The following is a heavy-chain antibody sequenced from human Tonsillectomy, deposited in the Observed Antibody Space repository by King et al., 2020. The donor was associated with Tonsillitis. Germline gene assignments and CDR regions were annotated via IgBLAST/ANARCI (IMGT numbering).Heavy chain of an antibody. V-gene: IGHV5-51*01. CDR3: ARPRIAVAGPYYFDY. Sequence: LVQSGAEVKKPGESLKISCKGSGYSFSRNWIGWVRQMPGKGLEWMGIIYPGDSETRYNPSFQGQVTFSADKSINTAYLQWSSLKASDTVKYYCARPRIAVAGPYYFDYWGQGTLVTVSS. CDR2: IYPGDSET. D-gene: IGHD6-19*01. CDR1: GYSFSRNW. J-gene: IGHJ4*02.